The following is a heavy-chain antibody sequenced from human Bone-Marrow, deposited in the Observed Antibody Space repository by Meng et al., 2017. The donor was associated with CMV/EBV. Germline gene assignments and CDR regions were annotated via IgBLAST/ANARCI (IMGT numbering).Heavy chain of an antibody. V-gene: IGHV3-48*03. Sequence: GGSLRLSCAASGFTFSSYEMNWVRQAPGKGLEWVSYISSSGSTIYYADSVKGRFTISRDNAKNSLYLQMNSLRAEDTAVYYCARDLDAPTYYDFWSGGPYFDYWGQGTLVTVSS. CDR3: ARDLDAPTYYDFWSGGPYFDY. CDR2: ISSSGSTI. J-gene: IGHJ4*02. CDR1: GFTFSSYE. D-gene: IGHD3-3*01.